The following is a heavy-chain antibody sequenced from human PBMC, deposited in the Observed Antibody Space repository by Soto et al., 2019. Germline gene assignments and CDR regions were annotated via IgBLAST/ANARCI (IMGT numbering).Heavy chain of an antibody. CDR2: ISSSSSYI. CDR3: ARIGATVTTSYYYMDV. V-gene: IGHV3-21*01. CDR1: GFTFSSYS. J-gene: IGHJ6*03. Sequence: GGSLRLSCAASGFTFSSYSMNWVRQAPGKGLEWVSSISSSSSYIYYADSVKGRFTISRDNAKNSLYLQMNSLRAEDTAVYYCARIGATVTTSYYYMDVWGKGTTVTVSS. D-gene: IGHD4-17*01.